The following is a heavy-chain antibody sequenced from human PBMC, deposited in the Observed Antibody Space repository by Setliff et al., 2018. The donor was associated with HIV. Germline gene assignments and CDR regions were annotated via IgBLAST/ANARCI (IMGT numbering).Heavy chain of an antibody. Sequence: ASVKVSCKASGYIFSSYGISWVRQAPGQGLEWMGWISAYNGNINYAQKFQGRVTMTTDTSTSTAHMELSSLRSEDTAVYYCASGPFYGDYHPGLYYFDYWGQGTLVTVSS. V-gene: IGHV1-18*01. CDR1: GYIFSSYG. J-gene: IGHJ4*02. CDR3: ASGPFYGDYHPGLYYFDY. CDR2: ISAYNGNI. D-gene: IGHD4-17*01.